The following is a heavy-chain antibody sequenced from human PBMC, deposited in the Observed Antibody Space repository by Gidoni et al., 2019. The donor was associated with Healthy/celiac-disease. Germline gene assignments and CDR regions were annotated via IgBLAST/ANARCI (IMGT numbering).Heavy chain of an antibody. V-gene: IGHV3-23*01. Sequence: EVQLLEAGGGLVQPGGSLRLSCAASGFTFSSYAMSGVRQAPGKGLGWVSAISGSGGSTYNADSVKGRFTISRDNSKNTLYLQMNSLRAEDTAVYYCAKGYGSGSDWGQGTLVTVSS. CDR1: GFTFSSYA. CDR3: AKGYGSGSD. CDR2: ISGSGGST. D-gene: IGHD3-10*01. J-gene: IGHJ4*02.